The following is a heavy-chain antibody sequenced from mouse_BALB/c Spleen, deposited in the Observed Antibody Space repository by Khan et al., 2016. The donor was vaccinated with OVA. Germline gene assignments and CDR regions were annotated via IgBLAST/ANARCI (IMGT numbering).Heavy chain of an antibody. V-gene: IGHV3-2*02. CDR2: ITYSGRT. D-gene: IGHD3-3*01. J-gene: IGHJ3*01. CDR3: ARGRAY. Sequence: EVQLQESGPGLVKPSQSLSLTCTVTGYSITSDYAWNWIRQFPGNKLEWMGYITYSGRTSYPPSLKSRFSITRDTSKNQFFLQLNSLATEDTATYYCARGRAYWGQGTLVTVSA. CDR1: GYSITSDYA.